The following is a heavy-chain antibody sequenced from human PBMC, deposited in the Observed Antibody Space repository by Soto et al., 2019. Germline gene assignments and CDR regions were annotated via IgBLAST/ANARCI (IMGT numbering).Heavy chain of an antibody. V-gene: IGHV6-1*01. CDR2: TYYRSKWYN. D-gene: IGHD3-22*01. Sequence: SQTLSLTCAISGDSVSSNSAAWNWIRQSPSRGLEWLGRTYYRSKWYNDYAVSVKSRITINPDTSKNQFSLQLNSVTPEGTAVYYCARDRAYYYDSSGYYHDAFDIWGQGTMVTVSS. J-gene: IGHJ3*02. CDR1: GDSVSSNSAA. CDR3: ARDRAYYYDSSGYYHDAFDI.